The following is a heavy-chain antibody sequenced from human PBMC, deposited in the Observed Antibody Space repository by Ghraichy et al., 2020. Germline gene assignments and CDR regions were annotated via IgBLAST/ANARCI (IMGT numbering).Heavy chain of an antibody. J-gene: IGHJ6*02. CDR3: AKDPLDYTSYYYYYYGMDV. Sequence: LSLTCAASGFTFSSYAMSWVRQAPGKGLEWVSAISGSGGSTYYADSVKGGFTISRDNSKNTLYLQMNSLRAEDTAVYYCAKDPLDYTSYYYYYYGMDVWGQGTTVTVSS. D-gene: IGHD4-11*01. V-gene: IGHV3-23*01. CDR2: ISGSGGST. CDR1: GFTFSSYA.